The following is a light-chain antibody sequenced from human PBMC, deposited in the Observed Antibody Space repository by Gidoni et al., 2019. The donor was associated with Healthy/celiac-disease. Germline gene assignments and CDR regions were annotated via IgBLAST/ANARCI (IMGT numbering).Light chain of an antibody. V-gene: IGKV3-20*01. Sequence: DMVLTQSPGTLSLSPGERATLSCRASQSVSSSYLAWYQQKPGQAPGLLIYGASSRATGIPDRLSCSGSGTDFTLTISRLEPEDFAVEYCQQYGSSPFTFGPGTKVDIK. CDR3: QQYGSSPFT. CDR1: QSVSSSY. J-gene: IGKJ3*01. CDR2: GAS.